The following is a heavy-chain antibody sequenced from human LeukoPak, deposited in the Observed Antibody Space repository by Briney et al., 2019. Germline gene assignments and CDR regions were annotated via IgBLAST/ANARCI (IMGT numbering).Heavy chain of an antibody. J-gene: IGHJ4*02. D-gene: IGHD2-2*01. CDR1: GGSISSGGYS. V-gene: IGHV4-30-2*01. CDR2: IYHSGST. Sequence: PSETLSLTSAVSGGSISSGGYSWSWIRQPPGKGLEWIGYIYHSGSTYYNPSLKSRVTISVDRSKNQFSLKLSSVTAADTAVYYCARLYCSSTSCPYYFDYWGQGTLVTVSS. CDR3: ARLYCSSTSCPYYFDY.